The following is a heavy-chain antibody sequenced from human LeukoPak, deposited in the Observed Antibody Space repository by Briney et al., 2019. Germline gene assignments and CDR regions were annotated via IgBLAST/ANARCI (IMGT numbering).Heavy chain of an antibody. CDR2: ISSSSSYT. D-gene: IGHD3-9*01. CDR3: ARGLRDDILTGYYNYYYFDY. Sequence: PGGSLRLSCAASGFTFSDYYMSWIRQAPGKGLEWVSHISSSSSYTNYADSVKGRFTTSRDNAKNSLYLQMNSLGAEDTAVYYCARGLRDDILTGYYNYYYFDYWGQGTLVTVSS. J-gene: IGHJ4*02. CDR1: GFTFSDYY. V-gene: IGHV3-11*06.